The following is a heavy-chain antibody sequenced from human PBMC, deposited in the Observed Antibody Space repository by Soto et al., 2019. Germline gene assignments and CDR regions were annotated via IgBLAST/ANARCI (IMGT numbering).Heavy chain of an antibody. J-gene: IGHJ3*02. D-gene: IGHD2-15*01. CDR2: ISSSSNYI. CDR3: ARLYCSGGSCYSGDAFDI. CDR1: GFNFSSYS. V-gene: IGHV3-21*01. Sequence: GGSLRLSCAASGFNFSSYSMNWVRQAPGKGLEWVSSISSSSNYIYYADSVKGRFTISRDNAKNSLYLHMNSLRAEDTAVYYCARLYCSGGSCYSGDAFDIWGQGTMVTVSS.